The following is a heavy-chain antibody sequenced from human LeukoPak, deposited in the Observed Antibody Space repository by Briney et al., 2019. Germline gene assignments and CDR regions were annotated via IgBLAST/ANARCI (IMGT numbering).Heavy chain of an antibody. CDR3: AKAAIMAPMNADWFDP. V-gene: IGHV1-8*01. D-gene: IGHD5-12*01. J-gene: IGHJ5*02. Sequence: GASVKVSCKASGYTFTNYKINWVRQATGQGLEWMGWMNPKSGNTAYAQKFQGRVSMTWDTSIGTAYLELSSLTSDDTAVYYCAKAAIMAPMNADWFDPWGQGTLVTVSS. CDR2: MNPKSGNT. CDR1: GYTFTNYK.